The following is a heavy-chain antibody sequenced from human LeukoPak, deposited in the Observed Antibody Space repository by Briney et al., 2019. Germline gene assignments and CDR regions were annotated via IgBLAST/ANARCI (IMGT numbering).Heavy chain of an antibody. CDR2: IYTSGST. Sequence: SETLSLTCTVSGGSISSYYWSWIRQPPGKGLEWIGYIYTSGSTNYNPSLKSRVTISVDTSKNQFSLKLSSVTAADTAVYNCARHYDNYDFWSGYYVYYYMDVWGKGTTVTVSS. J-gene: IGHJ6*03. V-gene: IGHV4-4*09. D-gene: IGHD3-3*01. CDR1: GGSISSYY. CDR3: ARHYDNYDFWSGYYVYYYMDV.